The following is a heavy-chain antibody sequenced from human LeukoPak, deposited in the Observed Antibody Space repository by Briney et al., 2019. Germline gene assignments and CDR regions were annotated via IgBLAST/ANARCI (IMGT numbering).Heavy chain of an antibody. D-gene: IGHD6-13*01. J-gene: IGHJ4*02. CDR2: INHSGST. CDR3: ARTYSTSWYDYFDY. CDR1: GGSISSYY. V-gene: IGHV4-34*01. Sequence: SETLSLTCTVSGGSISSYYWSWTRQPAGKGLEWIGEINHSGSTNYNPSLKSRVTISVDTSKNQFSLKLNSVTAADTAVYYCARTYSTSWYDYFDYWGQGTLVTVSS.